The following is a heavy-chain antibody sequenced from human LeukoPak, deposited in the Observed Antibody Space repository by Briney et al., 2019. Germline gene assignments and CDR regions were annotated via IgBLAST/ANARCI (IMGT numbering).Heavy chain of an antibody. V-gene: IGHV3-7*01. CDR2: IKQDGSEN. CDR1: GFSFSSYW. J-gene: IGHJ3*02. CDR3: ARDFRWAFDI. Sequence: GGSLRLSCAASGFSFSSYWMSWVRQAPGKGLEWVANIKQDGSENYYVESVKGRFTISKDNSKNTVNLQMNSLRTEDTAVYYCARDFRWAFDIWGQGTMVTVSS.